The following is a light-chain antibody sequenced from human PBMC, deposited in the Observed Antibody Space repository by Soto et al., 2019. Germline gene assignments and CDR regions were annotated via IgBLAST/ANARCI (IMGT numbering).Light chain of an antibody. CDR2: GAS. CDR1: QSVISNY. Sequence: EIVLTQSPGTLSLSPGERATLSCRASQSVISNYLAWYQQKPGQAPRLLIYGASSRATGIPDRFSGSGSGTDFTLTISRLEPEDFAVYYCQHYGSSRTWTFGQGTKVEIK. CDR3: QHYGSSRTWT. V-gene: IGKV3-20*01. J-gene: IGKJ1*01.